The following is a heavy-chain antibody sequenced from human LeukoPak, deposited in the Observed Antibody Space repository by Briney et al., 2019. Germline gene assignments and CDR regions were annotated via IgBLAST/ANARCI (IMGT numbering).Heavy chain of an antibody. Sequence: GASVKVSCKASGYTFTSYDINWVRQATGQGLEWMGWMNPNSGNTCYAQKFQGKVTMTRNTSISTAYMELSSLRSEDTAVYYCARAGWRYFDWKTYYFDYWGQGTLVTVSS. J-gene: IGHJ4*02. CDR1: GYTFTSYD. V-gene: IGHV1-8*01. CDR2: MNPNSGNT. D-gene: IGHD3-9*01. CDR3: ARAGWRYFDWKTYYFDY.